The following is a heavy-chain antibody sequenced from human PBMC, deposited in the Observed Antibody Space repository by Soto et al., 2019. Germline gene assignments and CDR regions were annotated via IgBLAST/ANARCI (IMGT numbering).Heavy chain of an antibody. D-gene: IGHD2-2*01. CDR3: ARHVPAAGYYYGMDV. J-gene: IGHJ6*02. CDR1: GGTFSSYA. CDR2: VIPIFGTA. V-gene: IGHV1-69*12. Sequence: QVQLVQSGAEVKKPGSSVKVSCKASGGTFSSYAISWVRQAPGQGLEWMGGVIPIFGTANNAQKFQGRVPITADESTSTAYMELSSLRSEDTAVYYCARHVPAAGYYYGMDVWGQGTTVTVSS.